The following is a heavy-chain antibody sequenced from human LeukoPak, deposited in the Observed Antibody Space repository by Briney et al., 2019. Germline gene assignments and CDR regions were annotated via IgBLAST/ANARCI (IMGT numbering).Heavy chain of an antibody. CDR2: MNPNSGNT. CDR1: GYTFTSYD. V-gene: IGHV1-8*01. CDR3: ARWGWSERGYYYGMDV. D-gene: IGHD6-19*01. Sequence: ASVKVSCKASGYTFTSYDVNWVRQATGQGLERMGWMNPNSGNTGYAQKFQGRVTMTRNTSISTAYMELSSLRSEDTAVYYCARWGWSERGYYYGMDVWGQGTTVTVSS. J-gene: IGHJ6*02.